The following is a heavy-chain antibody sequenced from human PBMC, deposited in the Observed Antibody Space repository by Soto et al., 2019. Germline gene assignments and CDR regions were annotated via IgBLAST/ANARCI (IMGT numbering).Heavy chain of an antibody. CDR1: GGSISSGAYY. D-gene: IGHD6-13*01. V-gene: IGHV4-31*03. Sequence: SETLSLTCTVSGGSISSGAYYWGWIRQHPGKGLEWIGYISHRGTAYYTPSLKSRVSLSVDPSKSQFSLNVTSLTAADTAVYYCARVSATGTRWFDPWGPGTLVTVPQ. CDR2: ISHRGTA. J-gene: IGHJ5*02. CDR3: ARVSATGTRWFDP.